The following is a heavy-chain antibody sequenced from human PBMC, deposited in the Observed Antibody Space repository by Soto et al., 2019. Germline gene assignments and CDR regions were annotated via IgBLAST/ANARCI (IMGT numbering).Heavy chain of an antibody. V-gene: IGHV1-69*13. D-gene: IGHD3-22*01. CDR3: ARARYDSSHDAFDI. CDR1: GGTFRSCA. J-gene: IGHJ3*02. CDR2: IIPIFGTA. Sequence: ASVKVSGNASGGTFRSCAISWVQQAPGQGLEWMGGIIPIFGTANYAQKFQGRVTITADESTSTAYMELSSLRSEDTAVYYCARARYDSSHDAFDIWGQGTMVTVSS.